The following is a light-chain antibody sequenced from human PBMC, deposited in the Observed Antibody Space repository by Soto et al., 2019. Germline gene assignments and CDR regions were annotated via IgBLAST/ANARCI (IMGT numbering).Light chain of an antibody. CDR3: QQGGT. J-gene: IGKJ1*01. Sequence: VLTQSPATLSLSPGERATLSCRASQRIHTYLAWYQQKPGQAPRLLIYDASNRATGIAARFSGSGSGTDFTLTISRLEPEDSALYYCQQGGTFGQGTKVDIK. CDR1: QRIHTY. V-gene: IGKV3-11*01. CDR2: DAS.